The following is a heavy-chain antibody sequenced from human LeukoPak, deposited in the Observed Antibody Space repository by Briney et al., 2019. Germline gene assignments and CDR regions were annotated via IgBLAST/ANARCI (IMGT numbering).Heavy chain of an antibody. Sequence: ESGPTLVKPTQTLTLTCTFSGFSLSTSGVGVGWIRQPPGKALEWLALIYWDDDKRYSPSLKSRLTITKDTSKNQVVLTMTNMDPVDTATYYCAHNVAAADPDGVGFDYWGQGTLVTVSS. CDR1: GFSLSTSGVG. CDR2: IYWDDDK. J-gene: IGHJ4*02. CDR3: AHNVAAADPDGVGFDY. D-gene: IGHD6-13*01. V-gene: IGHV2-5*02.